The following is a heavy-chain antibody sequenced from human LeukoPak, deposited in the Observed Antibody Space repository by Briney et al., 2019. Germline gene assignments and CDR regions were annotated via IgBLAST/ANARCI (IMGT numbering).Heavy chain of an antibody. CDR3: APPPIAATGN. D-gene: IGHD6-13*01. V-gene: IGHV3-7*01. Sequence: PGGSLRLSCTASGFIFNDFWMSWVRRAPGEGLEWVANIRQDGGAKNYVDSVKGRFTISRDNAKKSLYLQMNSLRDEDTAVYYCAPPPIAATGNWGQGTLVTVSS. J-gene: IGHJ4*02. CDR1: GFIFNDFW. CDR2: IRQDGGAK.